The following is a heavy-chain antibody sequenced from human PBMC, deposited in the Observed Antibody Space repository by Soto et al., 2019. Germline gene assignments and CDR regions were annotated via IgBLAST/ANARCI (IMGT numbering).Heavy chain of an antibody. CDR2: ISAYNGNT. Sequence: EASVKVSCKASGYTFTSYGISWVRQAPGQGLEWMGWISAYNGNTNYAQKLQGRVTMTTDTSTSTAYMELRSLRSDDTAVYYCAVYYYDSSGYYPHIWGQGTLVTVSS. CDR3: AVYYYDSSGYYPHI. D-gene: IGHD3-22*01. V-gene: IGHV1-18*01. J-gene: IGHJ4*02. CDR1: GYTFTSYG.